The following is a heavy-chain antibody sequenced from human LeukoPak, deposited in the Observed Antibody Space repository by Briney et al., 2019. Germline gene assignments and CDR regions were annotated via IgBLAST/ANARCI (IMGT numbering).Heavy chain of an antibody. V-gene: IGHV4-59*01. Sequence: SETLSLTCTVSGGSISNYYWSWIRQPPGKRLEWIGYIFSSGSTKYNPSLKSQVTISLGTSKNQFSLKLSSVTAADTAVYYCARGPAFDYWGQGTLVTVSS. J-gene: IGHJ4*02. CDR2: IFSSGST. CDR1: GGSISNYY. CDR3: ARGPAFDY.